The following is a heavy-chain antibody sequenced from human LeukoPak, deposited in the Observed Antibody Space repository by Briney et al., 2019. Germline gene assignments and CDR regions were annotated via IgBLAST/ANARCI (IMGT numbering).Heavy chain of an antibody. CDR2: ISNSGSTI. Sequence: GGSLRLSCAASGFTFSSYEMNWVRQAPGKGLEWVSYISNSGSTIYYADSVKGRFTISRDNAKNTLYLQMNSLRAEDTAVYYCARDTVSGGWYGNWFDPWGQGTLVTVSS. D-gene: IGHD6-19*01. J-gene: IGHJ5*02. CDR1: GFTFSSYE. CDR3: ARDTVSGGWYGNWFDP. V-gene: IGHV3-48*03.